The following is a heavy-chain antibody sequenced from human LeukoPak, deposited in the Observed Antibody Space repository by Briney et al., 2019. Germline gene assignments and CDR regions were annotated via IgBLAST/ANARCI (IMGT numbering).Heavy chain of an antibody. V-gene: IGHV3-11*04. D-gene: IGHD6-19*01. J-gene: IGHJ4*02. Sequence: PGGSLRLSCAASGFTFSDYYMSWIRQAPGKGLEWVSYMSSSGSTIYYAGSVKGRFTISRDNAKNSLYLQMNSLRAEDTAVYYCAKESRQWLVLGGVDYWGQGTLVIVSS. CDR2: MSSSGSTI. CDR3: AKESRQWLVLGGVDY. CDR1: GFTFSDYY.